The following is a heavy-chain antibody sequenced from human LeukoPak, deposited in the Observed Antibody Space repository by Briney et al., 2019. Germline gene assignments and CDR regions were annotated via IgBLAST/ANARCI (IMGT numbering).Heavy chain of an antibody. CDR3: AKGGGYCSSTSCPDAFDI. V-gene: IGHV3-66*01. CDR1: GFTVSSNY. CDR2: IYSGGST. D-gene: IGHD2-2*01. J-gene: IGHJ3*02. Sequence: GGSLRLSCAASGFTVSSNYMSWVRQAPGKGLEWVSVIYSGGSTYYTESVKGRFTISRDNAKNSLYLQMNSLRAEDTAVYYCAKGGGYCSSTSCPDAFDIWGQGTMVTVSS.